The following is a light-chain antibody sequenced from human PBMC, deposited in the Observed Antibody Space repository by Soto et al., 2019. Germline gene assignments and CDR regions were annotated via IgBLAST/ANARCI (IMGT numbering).Light chain of an antibody. CDR3: QQSYSTLMVT. J-gene: IGKJ3*01. V-gene: IGKV1-5*03. Sequence: DIQMTQSPSTLSGSVGDRVTITCRASQTISSWLAWYQQKPGKAPKLLIYKASTLKSGVPSRFSGSGSGTDFTLTISSLQPEDFATYYCQQSYSTLMVTFGPGTKVDIK. CDR1: QTISSW. CDR2: KAS.